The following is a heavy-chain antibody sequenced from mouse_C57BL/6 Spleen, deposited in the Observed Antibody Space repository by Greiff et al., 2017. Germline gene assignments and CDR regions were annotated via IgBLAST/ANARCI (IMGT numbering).Heavy chain of an antibody. J-gene: IGHJ1*03. Sequence: VQVVESGAELVKPGASVKISCKASGYAFSSYWMNWVKQRPGKGLEWIGQIYPGDGDTNYNGKFKGKATLTADTSSSTAYMQLSSLTSEDSAVYFWARRIYDGYYRWYVDVWGTGTTVTVSS. CDR1: GYAFSSYW. D-gene: IGHD2-3*01. CDR3: ARRIYDGYYRWYVDV. CDR2: IYPGDGDT. V-gene: IGHV1-80*01.